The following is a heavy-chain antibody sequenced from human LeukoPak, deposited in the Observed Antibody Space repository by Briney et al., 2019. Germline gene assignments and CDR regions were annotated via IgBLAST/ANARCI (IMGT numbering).Heavy chain of an antibody. V-gene: IGHV3-48*03. CDR3: ARGWRPYYYGSGSYYDY. CDR1: GFTFSSYE. J-gene: IGHJ4*02. CDR2: ISSSGSTI. D-gene: IGHD3-10*01. Sequence: PGGSLRLSCAASGFTFSSYEMNWVRQAPGKGLEWVSYISSSGSTIYYADSVKGRFTISRDNAKNSLYLQMNSLRAEDTAVYYCARGWRPYYYGSGSYYDYWGQGTLVTVSS.